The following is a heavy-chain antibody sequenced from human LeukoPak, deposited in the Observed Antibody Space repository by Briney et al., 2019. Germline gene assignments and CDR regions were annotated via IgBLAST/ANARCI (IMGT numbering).Heavy chain of an antibody. CDR3: ARDPTYYYDSSGSYHSFDI. V-gene: IGHV4-38-2*01. CDR1: GYSINSGYY. J-gene: IGHJ3*02. D-gene: IGHD3-22*01. CDR2: IYYSGTT. Sequence: SETLSLTCAVSGYSINSGYYWGWIRQPPGKGLEWIGSIYYSGTTYYNPSLKSRVTMSVVPSKNQFSVRLTSVTAADTAVYYCARDPTYYYDSSGSYHSFDIWGQGTMVTVSS.